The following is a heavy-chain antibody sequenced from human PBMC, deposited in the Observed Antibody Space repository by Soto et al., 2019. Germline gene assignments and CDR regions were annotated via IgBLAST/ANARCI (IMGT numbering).Heavy chain of an antibody. Sequence: GGSLRLSCGFTFTTYAMSWVRQAPGKGLEWVSAISTSGGSTYYADSVKGRFTISRDNSKNTLYLQMNSLRAEDTAVYYCAKNPGYYYDSTGYHFDYWGQGTLVTVSS. CDR3: AKNPGYYYDSTGYHFDY. J-gene: IGHJ4*02. CDR1: FTFTTYA. CDR2: ISTSGGST. V-gene: IGHV3-23*01. D-gene: IGHD3-22*01.